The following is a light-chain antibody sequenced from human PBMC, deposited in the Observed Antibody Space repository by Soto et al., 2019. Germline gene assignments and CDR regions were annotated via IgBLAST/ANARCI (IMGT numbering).Light chain of an antibody. J-gene: IGKJ1*01. V-gene: IGKV1-5*01. CDR3: QQYNSGT. CDR2: DAS. Sequence: DIQMTQSPSTLSASVGDRVTITCRASQSISSWLAWYQQKPGKAPKLLIYDASSLESGVPSRFSGSGSGTEFTLTISSLQPDDFATYYGQQYNSGTFAQGTKVAIK. CDR1: QSISSW.